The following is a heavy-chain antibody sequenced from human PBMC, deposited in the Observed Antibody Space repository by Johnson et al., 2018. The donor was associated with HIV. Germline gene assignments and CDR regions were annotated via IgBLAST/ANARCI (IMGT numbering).Heavy chain of an antibody. CDR1: GFTFSSYV. Sequence: QVQLVEYGGGVVQPGRSLRLSCAASGFTFSSYVIHWVRQPPGKGLEWVAVISYDGSNKYYVDSVKGRFTISRDNSKNTLHLQMDSLRAEETAVYSCARDPEFGAFDIWGQGTMVTVSS. J-gene: IGHJ3*02. V-gene: IGHV3-30*03. D-gene: IGHD3-16*01. CDR3: ARDPEFGAFDI. CDR2: ISYDGSNK.